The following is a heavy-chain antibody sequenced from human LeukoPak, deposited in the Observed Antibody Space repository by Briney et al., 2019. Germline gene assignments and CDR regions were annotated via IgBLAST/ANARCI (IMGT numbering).Heavy chain of an antibody. Sequence: SEALSLTCAVYGGSFSGYYWSWIRQPPGKGLEWIGEINHSGSTNYNPSLKSRVTISVDTSKNQFSLKLSSVTAADTAVYYCARGELLDYWGQGTLVTVSS. CDR3: ARGELLDY. D-gene: IGHD1-26*01. V-gene: IGHV4-34*01. J-gene: IGHJ4*02. CDR1: GGSFSGYY. CDR2: INHSGST.